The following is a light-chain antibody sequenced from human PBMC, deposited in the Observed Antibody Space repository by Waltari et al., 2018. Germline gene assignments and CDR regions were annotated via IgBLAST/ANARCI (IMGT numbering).Light chain of an antibody. V-gene: IGLV2-14*01. CDR1: SSDAGGNNY. J-gene: IGLJ3*02. Sequence: QSALTQPASVSGSPGQSLTISCTGHSSDAGGNNYVPWYQQPPGKLPKLRIYDTIKLPSGDPSRFSGSKSGNTASLTISGLQADDEADYYCSSHTNTYAVGVFGGGTKLTVL. CDR2: DTI. CDR3: SSHTNTYAVGV.